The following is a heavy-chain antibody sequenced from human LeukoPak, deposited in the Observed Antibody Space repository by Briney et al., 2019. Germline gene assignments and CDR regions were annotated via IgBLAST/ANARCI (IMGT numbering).Heavy chain of an antibody. CDR1: GFTFSSYD. Sequence: PGGSLRLSCAASGFTFSSYDMHWVRQATGKGLEWVSAIGTAGDTYYPGSVKGRFSISRENAKNSLYLQMNSLRAGDTAVYYCARASSGWYLNPLDYWGQGTLVTVSS. D-gene: IGHD6-19*01. J-gene: IGHJ4*02. CDR2: IGTAGDT. V-gene: IGHV3-13*01. CDR3: ARASSGWYLNPLDY.